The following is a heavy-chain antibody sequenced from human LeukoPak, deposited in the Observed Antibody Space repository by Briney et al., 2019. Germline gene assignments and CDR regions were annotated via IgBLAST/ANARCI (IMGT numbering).Heavy chain of an antibody. Sequence: PSETLSLTCTVSGGSISTYYWSWIRQPPGKGLEWIGYLSYSGTTNYDPSLKSRVTISIDTSKNQFSLQLRSVTAADTAMYYCARASSGYSVHFWGQGTVITVSS. V-gene: IGHV4-59*01. CDR2: LSYSGTT. D-gene: IGHD3-22*01. CDR3: ARASSGYSVHF. CDR1: GGSISTYY. J-gene: IGHJ4*02.